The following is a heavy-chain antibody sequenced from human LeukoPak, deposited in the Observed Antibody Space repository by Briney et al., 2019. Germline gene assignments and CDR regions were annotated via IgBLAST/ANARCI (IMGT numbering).Heavy chain of an antibody. CDR3: ATEGLRVDAFDI. V-gene: IGHV1-46*01. CDR2: INPSGGST. J-gene: IGHJ3*02. Sequence: ASVKVSCKASGYTFTSYYMHWVRRAPGQGLEWMGIINPSGGSTSYAQKFQGRVTMTRDTSTSTVYMELSSLRSEDTAVYYCATEGLRVDAFDIWGQGTMVTVSS. CDR1: GYTFTSYY. D-gene: IGHD5-12*01.